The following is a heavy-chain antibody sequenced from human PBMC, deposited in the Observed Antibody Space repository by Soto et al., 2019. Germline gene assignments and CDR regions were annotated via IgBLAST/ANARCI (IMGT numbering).Heavy chain of an antibody. CDR2: IIPILGIA. J-gene: IGHJ3*02. CDR1: GGTFSSYT. Sequence: SVKVSCKASGGTFSSYTISWVRQAPGQGLEWMGRIIPILGIANYAQKFQGRVTITADKSTSTAYMELSSLRSEDTAVYYCARSRPPTFKLGYCSSTSCLDAFDIWG. V-gene: IGHV1-69*02. D-gene: IGHD2-2*01. CDR3: ARSRPPTFKLGYCSSTSCLDAFDI.